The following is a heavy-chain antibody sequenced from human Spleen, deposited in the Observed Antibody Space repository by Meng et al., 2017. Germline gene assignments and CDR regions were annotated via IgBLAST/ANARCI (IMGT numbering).Heavy chain of an antibody. D-gene: IGHD2-21*01. V-gene: IGHV4-38-2*02. CDR1: NSSISSAYY. CDR3: ARFGYQTYVSRGYSAY. CDR2: IYHSGST. J-gene: IGHJ4*02. Sequence: SETLSLTCTVSNSSISSAYYWGWIRQPPGRGLEWIGSIYHSGSTYYNPSLKSRVTISVDTSKNQFSLKLSSVTAADTAVYYCARFGYQTYVSRGYSAYWGQGTLVTVSS.